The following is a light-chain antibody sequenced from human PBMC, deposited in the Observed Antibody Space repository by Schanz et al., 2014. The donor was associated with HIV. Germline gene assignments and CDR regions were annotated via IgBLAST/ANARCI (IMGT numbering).Light chain of an antibody. V-gene: IGLV1-44*01. J-gene: IGLJ3*02. Sequence: QSVLTQPPSASGTPGQRVTISCSGSRSNIGTNTVNWYQQLPGTAPKLLIYSNDQRPSGVPARFSGSKSGTSASLAISGLQSADEADYYCAAWGDSLDGWVFGGGTKLTVL. CDR2: SND. CDR1: RSNIGTNT. CDR3: AAWGDSLDGWV.